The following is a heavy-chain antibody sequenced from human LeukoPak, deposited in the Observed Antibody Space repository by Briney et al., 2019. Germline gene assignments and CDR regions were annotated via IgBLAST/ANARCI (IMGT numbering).Heavy chain of an antibody. CDR3: ARVGDCGGDLCPSDY. D-gene: IGHD2-21*01. CDR1: GFIFSRCA. CDR2: ISPDGSNE. V-gene: IGHV3-30-3*01. Sequence: PGGSLRLSCEASGFIFSRCAMHWVRQAPGKGLECLAVISPDGSNEYYADSVTGRFTISRDNSKNTLYLQMNSLKTEDTAVYYCARVGDCGGDLCPSDYWGQGTLVTVSS. J-gene: IGHJ4*02.